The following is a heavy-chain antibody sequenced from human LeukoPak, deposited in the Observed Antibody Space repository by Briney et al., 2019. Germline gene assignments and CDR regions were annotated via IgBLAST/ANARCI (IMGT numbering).Heavy chain of an antibody. V-gene: IGHV4-38-2*02. D-gene: IGHD3-22*01. CDR1: GYSISSGYY. CDR3: ARVGWLLPLYYFDY. CDR2: IYHSGST. Sequence: PSETLSLTCTVSGYSISSGYYWGWIRQPPGKGLEWIGSIYHSGSTYYNPSLKSRVTISVDTSKNQFSLKLSSVNAADTAVYYCARVGWLLPLYYFDYWGQGTLVTVSS. J-gene: IGHJ4*02.